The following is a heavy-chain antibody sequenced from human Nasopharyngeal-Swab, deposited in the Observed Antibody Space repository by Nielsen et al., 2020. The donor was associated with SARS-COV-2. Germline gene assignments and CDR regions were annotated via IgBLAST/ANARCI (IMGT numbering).Heavy chain of an antibody. CDR3: ARDRTGYSSSWYYYYYGMDV. Sequence: LRLSCAVYGGSFSGYYWSWIRQPPGKGLEWIGEINHSGSTNYNPSLKSRVTISVDTSKNQFSLKLSSVTAADTAVYYCARDRTGYSSSWYYYYYGMDVWGQGTTVTVSS. V-gene: IGHV4-34*01. CDR1: GGSFSGYY. J-gene: IGHJ6*02. D-gene: IGHD6-13*01. CDR2: INHSGST.